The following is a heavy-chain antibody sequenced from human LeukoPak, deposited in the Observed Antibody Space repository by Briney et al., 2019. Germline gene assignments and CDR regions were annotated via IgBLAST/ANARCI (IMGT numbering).Heavy chain of an antibody. V-gene: IGHV3-48*03. CDR1: GFTFSSYE. D-gene: IGHD3-3*01. J-gene: IGHJ4*02. Sequence: GGSLRLSCAASGFTFSSYEMNWVRQAPGKGLEWVSYISSSGSTIYYADSVKGRFTISRDNSKNTLYLQMNSLRAEDTAVYYCAKDPDTRVRDFWSGYLWGYWGQGTLVTVSS. CDR3: AKDPDTRVRDFWSGYLWGY. CDR2: ISSSGSTI.